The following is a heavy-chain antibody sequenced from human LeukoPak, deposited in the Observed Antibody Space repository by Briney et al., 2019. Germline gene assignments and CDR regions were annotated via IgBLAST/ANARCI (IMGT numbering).Heavy chain of an antibody. CDR1: GGSFSAFF. CDR2: VGHSGSA. V-gene: IGHV4-34*01. J-gene: IGHJ4*02. Sequence: SETLSLTCAVSGGSFSAFFWRWIRQPPGKGLEWIGDVGHSGSADYNPSLKSRVTVSADPSKTQFSLKLTSVTAADTAVYYCARLDYVLLWFGESIYYFDYWGQGTLVTVSS. CDR3: ARLDYVLLWFGESIYYFDY. D-gene: IGHD3-10*01.